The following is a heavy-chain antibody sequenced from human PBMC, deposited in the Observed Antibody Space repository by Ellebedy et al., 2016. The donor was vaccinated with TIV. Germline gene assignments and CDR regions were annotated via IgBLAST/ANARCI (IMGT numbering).Heavy chain of an antibody. D-gene: IGHD4-23*01. CDR2: IIAIFGTA. CDR3: ARNFDYGGNTPFDF. J-gene: IGHJ4*02. Sequence: ASVKASCKASGYTFTSYYMHWVRQAPGQGLEWMGGIIAIFGTANYAQKFQGRVTITADEFMSTSYMELSSLRSEDTAVYYCARNFDYGGNTPFDFWGQGTLVTVSS. V-gene: IGHV1-69*13. CDR1: GYTFTSYY.